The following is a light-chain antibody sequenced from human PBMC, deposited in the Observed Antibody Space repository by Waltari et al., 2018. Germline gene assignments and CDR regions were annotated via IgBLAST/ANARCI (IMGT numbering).Light chain of an antibody. V-gene: IGKV2-28*01. CDR1: QSLLHSNGYTY. J-gene: IGKJ1*01. CDR3: MQALQTRT. CDR2: LGS. Sequence: DIVMTQSPLSLPVTPGEPASISCRSSQSLLHSNGYTYLDWYLQKPGQSPQLLIYLGSNRAAGVPDRLSGSGSGTDFTLKISRVEAEDVGVYYCMQALQTRTFGQGTKVEIK.